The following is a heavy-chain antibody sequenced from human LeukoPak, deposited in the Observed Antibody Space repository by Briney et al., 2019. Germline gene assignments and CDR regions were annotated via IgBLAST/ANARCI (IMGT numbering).Heavy chain of an antibody. V-gene: IGHV3-30*18. J-gene: IGHJ4*02. D-gene: IGHD6-19*01. CDR2: ISYDGSNK. CDR1: GFTFSSYG. CDR3: AKESWLAEHFSYYFDY. Sequence: PGRSLRLSCAASGFTFSSYGMHWVRQALGKGLEWVAVISYDGSNKYYADSVKGRFTISRDNSKNTLYLQMNSLRAEDTAVYYCAKESWLAEHFSYYFDYWGQGTLVTVSS.